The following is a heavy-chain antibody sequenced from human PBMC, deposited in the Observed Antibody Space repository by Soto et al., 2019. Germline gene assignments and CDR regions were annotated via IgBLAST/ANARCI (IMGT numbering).Heavy chain of an antibody. Sequence: QVQLQQWGAGLLKPSETLSLTCAVYGGSFSGYYWIWIRQPPGKGLEWIGEINHSGSTNYNPSLKSRVTISVDTSKNQLSLKLSSVTAADTAVYYCARGAEQWTENVMDYWGQGTLVTVSS. CDR1: GGSFSGYY. CDR3: ARGAEQWTENVMDY. CDR2: INHSGST. V-gene: IGHV4-34*01. J-gene: IGHJ4*02. D-gene: IGHD6-19*01.